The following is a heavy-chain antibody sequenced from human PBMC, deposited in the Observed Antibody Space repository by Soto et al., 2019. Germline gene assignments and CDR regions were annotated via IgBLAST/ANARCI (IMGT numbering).Heavy chain of an antibody. J-gene: IGHJ3*02. CDR3: ARTYRSGGSCYQFDAFDI. CDR2: IYYSGST. D-gene: IGHD2-15*01. CDR1: GGSISSYY. V-gene: IGHV4-59*01. Sequence: SETLSLTCTVSGGSISSYYWSWIRQPPGKGLEWIGYIYYSGSTNYNPSLKSRVTISVDTSKNQFSLKLSSVTAADTAVYYCARTYRSGGSCYQFDAFDIWGQGTMVTVSS.